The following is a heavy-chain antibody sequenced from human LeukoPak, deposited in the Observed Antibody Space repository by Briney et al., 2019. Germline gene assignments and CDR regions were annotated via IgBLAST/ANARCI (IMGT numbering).Heavy chain of an antibody. CDR2: INPNSGGT. D-gene: IGHD2-2*01. J-gene: IGHJ4*02. CDR3: AREEGKYQLLFFDY. V-gene: IGHV1-2*02. CDR1: GYTFTGYY. Sequence: ASVKVSFKASGYTFTGYYMHWVRQAPGQGLEWMGWINPNSGGTNYAQKFQGRVTMTRDTSISTAYMELSRLRSDDTAVYYCAREEGKYQLLFFDYWGQGTLVTVSS.